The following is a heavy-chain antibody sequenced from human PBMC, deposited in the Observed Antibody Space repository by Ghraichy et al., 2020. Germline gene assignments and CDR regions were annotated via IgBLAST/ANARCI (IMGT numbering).Heavy chain of an antibody. J-gene: IGHJ4*02. CDR2: IYYSGST. D-gene: IGHD3-3*01. V-gene: IGHV4-59*08. CDR3: ARNIYDFWSGYYTGYFDY. CDR1: GGSISSYY. Sequence: SQTLSLTCTVSGGSISSYYWSWIRQPPGKGLEWIGYIYYSGSTNYNPSLKSRVTISVDTSKNQFSLKLSSVTAADTAVYYCARNIYDFWSGYYTGYFDYWGQGTLVTVSS.